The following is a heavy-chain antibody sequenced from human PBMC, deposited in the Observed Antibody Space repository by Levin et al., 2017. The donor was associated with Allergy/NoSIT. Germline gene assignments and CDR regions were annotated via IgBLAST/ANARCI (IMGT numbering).Heavy chain of an antibody. J-gene: IGHJ4*02. CDR1: GGSVSSGSYY. CDR2: IYYSGST. Sequence: PGGSLRLSCTVSGGSVSSGSYYWSWIRQPPGKGLEWIGYIYYSGSTNYNPSLKSRVTISVDTSKNQFSLKLSSVTAADTAVYYCARVSPSQRGTTGTYPIDYWGQGTLVTVSS. D-gene: IGHD1-1*01. CDR3: ARVSPSQRGTTGTYPIDY. V-gene: IGHV4-61*01.